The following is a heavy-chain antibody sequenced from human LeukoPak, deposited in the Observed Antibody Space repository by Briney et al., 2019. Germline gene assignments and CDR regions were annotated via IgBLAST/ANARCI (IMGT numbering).Heavy chain of an antibody. J-gene: IGHJ4*02. Sequence: ASVKVSRKASGYTFTDYYMHWVRQAPGQGLEWMGRINPYSGGTNYAQKFQGRVTMTRDTSISTAHMELSRLKSDDTAVYYCARDYSSGWYVYWGQGTLVTVSS. CDR2: INPYSGGT. V-gene: IGHV1-2*06. CDR1: GYTFTDYY. CDR3: ARDYSSGWYVY. D-gene: IGHD6-19*01.